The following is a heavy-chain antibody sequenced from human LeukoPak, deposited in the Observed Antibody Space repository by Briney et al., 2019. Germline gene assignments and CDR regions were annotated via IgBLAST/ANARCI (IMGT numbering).Heavy chain of an antibody. CDR2: INHSGST. D-gene: IGHD2-15*01. CDR3: ARHVRVVAATPDGWFDP. V-gene: IGHV4-34*01. J-gene: IGHJ5*02. Sequence: SETLSLTCAVYGGSFSGYYWSLIRQPPGKGLEWIGEINHSGSTNYNPSLKSRVTISVDTSKNQFSLKLSSVTAADTAVYYCARHVRVVAATPDGWFDPWGQGTLVTVSS. CDR1: GGSFSGYY.